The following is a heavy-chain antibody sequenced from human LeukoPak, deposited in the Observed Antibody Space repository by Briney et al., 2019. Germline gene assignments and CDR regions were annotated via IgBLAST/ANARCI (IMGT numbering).Heavy chain of an antibody. V-gene: IGHV1-2*02. J-gene: IGHJ6*03. CDR3: ARWDPYYYYYMDV. Sequence: ASVKVSCKASGYTFTGYYMHWVRQAPGQGLEWMGWINPNSGGTNYAQKFQGRVTMTRDTSISTAYMELSRLRSDDTAMYYCARWDPYYYYYMDVGGKGTTVTVSS. D-gene: IGHD1-26*01. CDR1: GYTFTGYY. CDR2: INPNSGGT.